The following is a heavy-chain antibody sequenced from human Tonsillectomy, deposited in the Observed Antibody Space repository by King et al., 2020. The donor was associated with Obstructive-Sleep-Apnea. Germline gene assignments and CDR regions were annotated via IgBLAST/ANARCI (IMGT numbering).Heavy chain of an antibody. J-gene: IGHJ4*02. D-gene: IGHD3-10*01. Sequence: VQLVESGGGMVQPGGSLRLSCLASGFTFSNYAISWVRQAPGKGLQWVSAINTRGTTFYAGSVRGRCNISRDNSKYTVNLQVNSLSAEDTALYYCAKEGGGSGIYWIDSWGQGTLVTVPS. CDR2: INTRGTT. V-gene: IGHV3-23*04. CDR1: GFTFSNYA. CDR3: AKEGGGSGIYWIDS.